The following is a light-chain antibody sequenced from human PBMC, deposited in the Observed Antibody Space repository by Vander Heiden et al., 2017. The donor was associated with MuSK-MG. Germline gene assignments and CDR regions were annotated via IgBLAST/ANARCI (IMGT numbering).Light chain of an antibody. J-gene: IGKJ2*01. V-gene: IGKV1-9*01. CDR2: AAS. Sequence: DIQWTQPPSFLSASVGDRVTITCRASQGISSYLAWYQQKPGKAPKLLIYAASTLQSGVPSRFSGSGSGTEFTLTISSLQPEDFATYYCQQLNSYPPMYTFGQGTKLEIK. CDR1: QGISSY. CDR3: QQLNSYPPMYT.